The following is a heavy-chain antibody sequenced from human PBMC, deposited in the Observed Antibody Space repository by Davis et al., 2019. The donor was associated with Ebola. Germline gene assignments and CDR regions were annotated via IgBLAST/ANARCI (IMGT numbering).Heavy chain of an antibody. CDR3: AGFFDY. CDR2: IGDDGTYP. J-gene: IGHJ4*02. Sequence: GESLKISCAASGFTFSTYGMHWVRQAPGKGLEWVAVIGDDGTYPFYADSVKGRFTISRDNSKKSLYLQMNGLRAEDTAVYYCAGFFDYWGQGTLVTVSS. V-gene: IGHV3-33*03. CDR1: GFTFSTYG.